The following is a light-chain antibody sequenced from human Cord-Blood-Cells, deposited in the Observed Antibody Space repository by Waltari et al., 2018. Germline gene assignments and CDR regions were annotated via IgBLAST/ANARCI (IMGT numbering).Light chain of an antibody. CDR3: QQYNNWPPLT. CDR1: QSVSSN. CDR2: GAS. V-gene: IGKV3-15*01. J-gene: IGKJ4*01. Sequence: RASQSVSSNLAWYQQKPGQAPRLLIYGASTRATGIPARFSGSGSGTEFTLTISSLQSEDFAVYYCQQYNNWPPLTFGGGTKVEIK.